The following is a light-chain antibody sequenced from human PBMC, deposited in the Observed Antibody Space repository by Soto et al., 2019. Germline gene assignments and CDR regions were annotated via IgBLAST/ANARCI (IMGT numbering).Light chain of an antibody. CDR2: DEN. Sequence: QCLLTKPPSVSAAPGEKVTISCSGSISNIGGNSVSWYQQLPGTAPKLLIYDENKRPSGIPDRFSGSKSGTSATLGITGFQTGDEADYYCGSWDSSLSAYVFGTGTKVTVL. V-gene: IGLV1-51*01. CDR1: ISNIGGNS. J-gene: IGLJ1*01. CDR3: GSWDSSLSAYV.